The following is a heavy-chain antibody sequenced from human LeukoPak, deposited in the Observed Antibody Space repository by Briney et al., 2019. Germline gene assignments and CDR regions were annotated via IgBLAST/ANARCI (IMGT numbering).Heavy chain of an antibody. Sequence: GGSLRLSCAASGFTFSSYEMNWVRQAPGKGLEGVSYISSSVITRYYADSVKGRFTISRDNAKNSLYLQMNSLRAEDTAVYYCARQTLYYYMDVWDKGTTVTISS. CDR1: GFTFSSYE. V-gene: IGHV3-48*03. CDR2: ISSSVITR. CDR3: ARQTLYYYMDV. J-gene: IGHJ6*03.